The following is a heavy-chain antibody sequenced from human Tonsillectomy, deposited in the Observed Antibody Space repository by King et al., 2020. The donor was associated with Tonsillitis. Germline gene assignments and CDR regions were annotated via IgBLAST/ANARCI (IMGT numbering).Heavy chain of an antibody. CDR1: GFTFSSYA. D-gene: IGHD6-19*01. Sequence: VQLVESGGGLVQPGGSLRLSCAASGFTFSSYAMSWVRQAPGKGLEWVSGISGSGGSTYYADSVKGRFTISRDNSKNTLYLLLNSLRAEDTAIYYCAKDIDSSGWFLNWFDPWGQGTLVTVSS. J-gene: IGHJ5*02. V-gene: IGHV3-23*04. CDR2: ISGSGGST. CDR3: AKDIDSSGWFLNWFDP.